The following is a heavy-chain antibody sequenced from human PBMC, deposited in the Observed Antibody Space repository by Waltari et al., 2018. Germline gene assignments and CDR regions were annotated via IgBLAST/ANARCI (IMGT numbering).Heavy chain of an antibody. J-gene: IGHJ3*02. CDR1: GFTVSSNY. V-gene: IGHV3-53*02. Sequence: EVQLVETGGGLIQPGGSLRLSCAASGFTVSSNYMSWVRQAPGKGLEWVSVIYSGGSTYYADSVKGRFTISRDNSKNTLYLQMNSLRAEDTAVYYCARSWGSGDQGGAFDIWGQGTMVTVSS. CDR2: IYSGGST. D-gene: IGHD1-26*01. CDR3: ARSWGSGDQGGAFDI.